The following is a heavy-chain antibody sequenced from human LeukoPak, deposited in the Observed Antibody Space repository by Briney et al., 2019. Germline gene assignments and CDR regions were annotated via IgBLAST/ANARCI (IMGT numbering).Heavy chain of an antibody. CDR3: ASLPPGAVTNAGYYFDS. J-gene: IGHJ4*02. Sequence: SETLSLTCSVSGASISDYWWNWIRQPPGKRPEWLGYIHYSGITKYNLSVSSRITMSVDTSKNQFSLELRSVTAADTAIYYCASLPPGAVTNAGYYFDSWGQGSLVTVSS. CDR1: GASISDYW. V-gene: IGHV4-59*01. CDR2: IHYSGIT. D-gene: IGHD4-17*01.